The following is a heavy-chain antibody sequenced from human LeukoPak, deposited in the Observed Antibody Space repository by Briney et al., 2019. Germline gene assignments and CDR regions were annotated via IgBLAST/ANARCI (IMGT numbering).Heavy chain of an antibody. V-gene: IGHV3-74*01. Sequence: PGGSLRPSCAASGFTFSSYWMHWVRQAPGKGLVWVSRINSDGSSTSYADSVKGRFTISRDNAKNTLYLQMNSLRAEDKALYYGAKGGGDDSSGYKKNWFDPWGQGTLVTVSS. CDR1: GFTFSSYW. D-gene: IGHD3-22*01. CDR2: INSDGSST. CDR3: AKGGGDDSSGYKKNWFDP. J-gene: IGHJ5*02.